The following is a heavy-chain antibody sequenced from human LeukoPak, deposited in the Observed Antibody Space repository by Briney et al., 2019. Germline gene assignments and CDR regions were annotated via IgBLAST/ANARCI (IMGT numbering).Heavy chain of an antibody. V-gene: IGHV3-9*01. CDR1: GFTFDDYA. CDR3: AREGALRFLEWLLYLDY. D-gene: IGHD3-3*01. Sequence: GGSLRLSCAASGFTFDDYAMHWVRQAPGKGLEWVSGITWNSDRMGYADSVKGRFTISRDNSKNTLYLQMNSLRAEDTAVYYCAREGALRFLEWLLYLDYWGQGTLVTVSS. J-gene: IGHJ4*02. CDR2: ITWNSDRM.